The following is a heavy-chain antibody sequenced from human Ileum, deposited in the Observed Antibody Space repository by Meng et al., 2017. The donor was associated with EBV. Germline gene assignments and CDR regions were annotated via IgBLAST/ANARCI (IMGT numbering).Heavy chain of an antibody. CDR3: ARAGNGGSYYFTY. Sequence: QIQLVQSGAGVKKPGDSVKVSCKASGYTFSNYGISWLRQAPGQGLEWMGWISAYNGNTNYAQNLQGRVTMTTDTSTGTAYMEVRSLRSDDTAVYYCARAGNGGSYYFTYWGQGTLVTVSS. CDR1: GYTFSNYG. J-gene: IGHJ4*02. CDR2: ISAYNGNT. V-gene: IGHV1-18*01. D-gene: IGHD1-26*01.